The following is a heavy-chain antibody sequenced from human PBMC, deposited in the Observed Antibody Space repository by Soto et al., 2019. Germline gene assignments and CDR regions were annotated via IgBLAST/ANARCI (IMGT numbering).Heavy chain of an antibody. Sequence: PGESLKISCQGSGYSFTSYWIHWVRQMPGKGLEGMGRIDPSDSYTNYSPSFQGHVTISADKSISTAYLQWSRLKASDTAMYYCEKHQPGRWLQADGAFDIWGQVTMF. CDR3: EKHQPGRWLQADGAFDI. CDR2: IDPSDSYT. CDR1: GYSFTSYW. D-gene: IGHD5-12*01. V-gene: IGHV5-10-1*01. J-gene: IGHJ3*02.